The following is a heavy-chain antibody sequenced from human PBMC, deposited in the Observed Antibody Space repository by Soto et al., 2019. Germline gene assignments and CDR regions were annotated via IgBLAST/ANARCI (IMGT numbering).Heavy chain of an antibody. V-gene: IGHV3-74*01. J-gene: IGHJ4*02. CDR1: GFTLSNYW. CDR3: ARGPTHIGWYDY. CDR2: INRDGSST. D-gene: IGHD6-19*01. Sequence: PGGSLRLSCVASGFTLSNYWMHWVRQAPRKGLEWVSRINRDGSSTSYADSVKGRFTISSDSAKNTLYLQMNSLRAEDTAVYYCARGPTHIGWYDYWGEGTLVTVSS.